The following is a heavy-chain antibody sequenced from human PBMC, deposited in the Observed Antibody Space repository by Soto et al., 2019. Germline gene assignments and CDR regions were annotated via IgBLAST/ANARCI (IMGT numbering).Heavy chain of an antibody. CDR1: GGSISGYY. J-gene: IGHJ6*02. CDR3: VRDASGSYGMDV. D-gene: IGHD1-26*01. V-gene: IGHV4-59*01. Sequence: SETLSLTCTVSGGSISGYYWSWIRQPPGKGLEWIGYIYNSGTTNYNPSLKSRVTLSVDTSKNQFSLKLSSVTAADTAVYYCVRDASGSYGMDVWGQGTTVTVSS. CDR2: IYNSGTT.